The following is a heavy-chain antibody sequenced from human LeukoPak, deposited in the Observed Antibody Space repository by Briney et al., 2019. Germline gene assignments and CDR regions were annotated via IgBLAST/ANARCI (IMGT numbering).Heavy chain of an antibody. J-gene: IGHJ4*02. CDR2: IIPIFGTA. CDR1: GGTFSSYA. V-gene: IGHV1-69*13. Sequence: SVKVSCKASGGTFSSYAISWVRQAPGQGLEWMGGIIPIFGTANYAQKFQGRVTITADESTSTAYMELSSLRSEDTAVYYCARVRAYYYDSSGYYYSPFDYWGQGTLVTVSA. D-gene: IGHD3-22*01. CDR3: ARVRAYYYDSSGYYYSPFDY.